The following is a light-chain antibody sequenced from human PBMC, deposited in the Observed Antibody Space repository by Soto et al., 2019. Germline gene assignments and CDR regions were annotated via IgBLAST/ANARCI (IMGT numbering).Light chain of an antibody. CDR3: QHYGSAPST. J-gene: IGKJ5*01. Sequence: EIVLTQSPGTLSLSPGEGATLSCRASQSVSSNFLAWCQQKPGQAPRLLIYGASSRATGIPDRFSGSGSGTDFTLTISRLEPEDFAVYYCQHYGSAPSTFGQGTRLEIK. CDR2: GAS. CDR1: QSVSSNF. V-gene: IGKV3-20*01.